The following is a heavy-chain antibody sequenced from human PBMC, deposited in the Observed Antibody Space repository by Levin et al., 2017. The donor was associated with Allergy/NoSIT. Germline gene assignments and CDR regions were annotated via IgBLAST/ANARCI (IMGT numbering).Heavy chain of an antibody. J-gene: IGHJ4*02. V-gene: IGHV4-61*01. D-gene: IGHD2-15*01. CDR3: ARDRSLLY. CDR1: GASVSSGSYY. CDR2: INNSGTT. Sequence: SETLSLTCIVSGASVSSGSYYWSWVRQSPGRGLEWIGYINNSGTTNSNPSLKSRVTISVDTSKNQFSLRVSSVTAADTAVYYCARDRSLLYWGQGTLVTVSS.